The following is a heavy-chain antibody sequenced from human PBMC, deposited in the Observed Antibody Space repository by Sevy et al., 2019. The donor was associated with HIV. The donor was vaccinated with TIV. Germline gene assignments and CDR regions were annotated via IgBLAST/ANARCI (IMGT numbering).Heavy chain of an antibody. CDR2: IGTNGDGR. Sequence: GGSLRLSCVASGFTFSSHAMNWVRQVPGKGLEWVSSIGTNGDGRYYADSVKGRFTISRDNSKNTLYLQMNSLRAEDTALYYCSKPIYFYDNRGYSGDYWGQGIRVTVSS. V-gene: IGHV3-23*01. J-gene: IGHJ4*02. CDR1: GFTFSSHA. D-gene: IGHD3-22*01. CDR3: SKPIYFYDNRGYSGDY.